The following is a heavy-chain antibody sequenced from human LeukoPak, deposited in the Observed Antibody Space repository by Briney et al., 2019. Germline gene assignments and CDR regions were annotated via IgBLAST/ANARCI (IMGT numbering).Heavy chain of an antibody. Sequence: PGGSLRLSCAASGFTFRGYEMHWVRLTPGKGLTWVSRINSDGTKTDYADSVKGRFTISRDNGKNTLYLQMNSLRAEDTASASLDPFDYWGQGTLVTVSS. CDR1: GFTFRGYE. CDR3: DPFDY. D-gene: IGHD3-16*01. V-gene: IGHV3-74*01. J-gene: IGHJ4*02. CDR2: INSDGTKT.